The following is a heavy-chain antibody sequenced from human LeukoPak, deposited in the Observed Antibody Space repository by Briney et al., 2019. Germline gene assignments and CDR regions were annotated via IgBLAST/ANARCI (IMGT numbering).Heavy chain of an antibody. CDR1: GFTFDAYA. D-gene: IGHD1-26*01. V-gene: IGHV3-43*02. Sequence: GGSLRLSCEASGFTFDAYAMHWVRQAPGKGLEWVSLINKDGSATYYADSVKGRFTISRDNSKNSLYLQMNSLRSEDTGLYYCATWAFYHSLDVWGQGTTDTVSS. CDR3: ATWAFYHSLDV. J-gene: IGHJ6*02. CDR2: INKDGSAT.